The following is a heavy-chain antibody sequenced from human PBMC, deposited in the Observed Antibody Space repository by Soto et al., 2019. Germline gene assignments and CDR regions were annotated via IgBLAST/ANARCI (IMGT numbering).Heavy chain of an antibody. D-gene: IGHD1-26*01. CDR1: GGSISGYY. J-gene: IGHJ3*02. V-gene: IGHV4-4*07. CDR3: ARREGVGGGHDI. Sequence: QVQLQESGPGLVKPSETLSLTCTVSGGSISGYYWSWIRQPAGKGLEWIGRIYSSGSTNDNPSLQGRVSMSVATSRNQFSRRLNSVTAADTAVYYCARREGVGGGHDIWGQGTMVTVSS. CDR2: IYSSGST.